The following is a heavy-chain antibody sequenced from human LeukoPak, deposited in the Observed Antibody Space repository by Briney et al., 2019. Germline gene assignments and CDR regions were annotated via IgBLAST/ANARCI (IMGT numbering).Heavy chain of an antibody. D-gene: IGHD1-26*01. CDR1: GGSISSDSYC. V-gene: IGHV4-39*01. Sequence: SKTLSLTCSVSGGSISSDSYCWGWIRQPPGKGLEWIGSIYYSGNTYYNPSLKSRVTISVDTSRDQFSLKLNSVTAADTAVYYCARHASHIGTYLRWFDPWGQGALVTVSS. CDR2: IYYSGNT. J-gene: IGHJ5*02. CDR3: ARHASHIGTYLRWFDP.